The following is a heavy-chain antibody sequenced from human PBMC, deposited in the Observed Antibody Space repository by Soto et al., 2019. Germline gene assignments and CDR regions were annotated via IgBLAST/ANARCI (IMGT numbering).Heavy chain of an antibody. CDR1: GFTFSYYW. D-gene: IGHD1-26*01. CDR2: IHSDGSST. V-gene: IGHV3-74*01. CDR3: ARVQWGDFDL. J-gene: IGHJ3*01. Sequence: DVQLVESGGGSVQPGGSLSLSCAATGFTFSYYWMHWVRQAPGKGLVWVSRIHSDGSSTTDADSVKGRFTISRDNAKNTRYLQMNSLRAEDTAVYYCARVQWGDFDLWGQGTMVTVAS.